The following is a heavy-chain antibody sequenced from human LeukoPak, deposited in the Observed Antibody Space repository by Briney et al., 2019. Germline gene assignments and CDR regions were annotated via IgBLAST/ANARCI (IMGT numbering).Heavy chain of an antibody. J-gene: IGHJ6*02. V-gene: IGHV3-43*01. CDR2: LSWDESTT. CDR3: ARGPIRRWLVRRYGCTNV. D-gene: IGHD5-18*01. Sequence: GGSLRLSCAASRLTLGDHAMNWVRQVPGKGLEWLSRLSWDESTTYYADSVKGRFTVSRDNSKDSLYLKMNSLRSEDTGLYYCARGPIRRWLVRRYGCTNVWGQGTTVTVSS. CDR1: RLTLGDHA.